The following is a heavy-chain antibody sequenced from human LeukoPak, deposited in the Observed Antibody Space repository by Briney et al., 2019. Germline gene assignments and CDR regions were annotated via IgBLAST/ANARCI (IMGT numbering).Heavy chain of an antibody. J-gene: IGHJ3*02. V-gene: IGHV3-23*01. CDR3: AKPYGDYVLAAFDI. CDR1: GFTFSSYA. Sequence: GGSLRLSCAASGFTFSSYAMSWVRQAPGKGLEWVSAISGSGGSTYYADSVKCRFTISRDNSKTTLYLQMNSLRAEDTAVYYCAKPYGDYVLAAFDIWGQGTMVTVSS. D-gene: IGHD4-17*01. CDR2: ISGSGGST.